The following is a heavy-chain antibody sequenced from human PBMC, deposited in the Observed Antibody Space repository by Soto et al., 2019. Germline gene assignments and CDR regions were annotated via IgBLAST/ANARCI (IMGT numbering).Heavy chain of an antibody. V-gene: IGHV3-21*01. CDR1: GFTFSSYS. Sequence: EVQLVESGGGLVKPGGSLRLSCAASGFTFSSYSMNWVRQAPGKGLEWVSSISSSSSYIYYADSVKGRFTISRDNAKNSLYLQMISLSAGDTAVYDGARGVVREYSYGSRFDYWGQGTLVTVSS. J-gene: IGHJ4*02. CDR3: ARGVVREYSYGSRFDY. CDR2: ISSSSSYI. D-gene: IGHD5-18*01.